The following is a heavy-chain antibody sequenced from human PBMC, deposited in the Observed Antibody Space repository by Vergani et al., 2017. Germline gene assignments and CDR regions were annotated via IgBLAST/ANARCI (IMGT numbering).Heavy chain of an antibody. CDR2: IRGSGGST. CDR1: GFTFSSYA. D-gene: IGHD3-22*01. J-gene: IGHJ3*02. V-gene: IGHV3-23*01. CDR3: AKVMGTALYYYDSSGYPI. Sequence: EVQLLESGGGLVQPGGSLRLSCAASGFTFSSYAMSWVRQAPGKGLEWVSAIRGSGGSTYYADSVKGRFTISRDNSKNTLYLQMNSLRAEDTAVYYCAKVMGTALYYYDSSGYPIWGQGTMVTVSS.